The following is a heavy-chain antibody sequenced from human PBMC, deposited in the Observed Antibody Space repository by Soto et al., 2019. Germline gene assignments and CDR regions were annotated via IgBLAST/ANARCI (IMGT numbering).Heavy chain of an antibody. CDR1: GFTFSSYS. Sequence: GGSLRLSCASSGFTFSSYSMNWVRQAPGEGLEWVSYISSSSSTIYYADSVKGRFTISRDNAKNSLYLQMNSLRDEDTAVYYCAREWNPLNWFDPWGQGTLVTVSS. V-gene: IGHV3-48*02. J-gene: IGHJ5*02. CDR2: ISSSSSTI. CDR3: AREWNPLNWFDP. D-gene: IGHD1-1*01.